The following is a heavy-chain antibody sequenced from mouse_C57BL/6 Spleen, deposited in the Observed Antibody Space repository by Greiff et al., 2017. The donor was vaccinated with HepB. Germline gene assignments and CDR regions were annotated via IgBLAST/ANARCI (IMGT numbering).Heavy chain of an antibody. CDR1: GYSFTDYN. D-gene: IGHD1-1*01. Sequence: EVKLMESGPELVKPGASVKISCKASGYSFTDYNMNWVKQSNGKSLEWIGVINPNYGTTSYNQKFKGKATLTVDQSSSTAYMQLNSLTSEDSAVYYCASGRYYGSHYYAMDYWGQGTSVTVSS. CDR2: INPNYGTT. J-gene: IGHJ4*01. V-gene: IGHV1-39*01. CDR3: ASGRYYGSHYYAMDY.